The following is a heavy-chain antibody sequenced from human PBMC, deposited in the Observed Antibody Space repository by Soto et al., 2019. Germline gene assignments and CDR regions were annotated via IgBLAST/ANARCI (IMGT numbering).Heavy chain of an antibody. D-gene: IGHD2-2*01. V-gene: IGHV4-59*01. Sequence: SETLSLTCTVSGGSISSYYWSWIRQPPGKGLEWIGYIYYSGSTNYNPSLKSRVTISVDTSKNQFSLKLSSVTAADTAVYYCARVPIVVVPAAEGYYSYGMDVSGPATSVTVSS. CDR1: GGSISSYY. J-gene: IGHJ6*02. CDR3: ARVPIVVVPAAEGYYSYGMDV. CDR2: IYYSGST.